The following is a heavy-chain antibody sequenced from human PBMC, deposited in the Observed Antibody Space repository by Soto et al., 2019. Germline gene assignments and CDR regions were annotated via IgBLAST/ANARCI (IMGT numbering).Heavy chain of an antibody. CDR1: GYRFASYW. D-gene: IGHD1-26*01. CDR2: IYPGDSDT. Sequence: PGESPKISCQGSGYRFASYWIGWVRQMPGKGLEWMGIIYPGDSDTRYGPSFQGQVTISADKSISTAYLQWSSLKASDTAMYYCARTPVIVGPYDTFDIWGPGTMVTVSS. CDR3: ARTPVIVGPYDTFDI. J-gene: IGHJ3*02. V-gene: IGHV5-51*01.